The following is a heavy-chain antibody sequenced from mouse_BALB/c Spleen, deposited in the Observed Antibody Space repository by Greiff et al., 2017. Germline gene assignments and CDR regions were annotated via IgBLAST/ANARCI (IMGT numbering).Heavy chain of an antibody. V-gene: IGHV3-6*02. CDR2: ISYDGSN. CDR1: GYSITSGYY. CDR3: ARDPDYYYDLFAY. Sequence: EVQLVESGPGLVKPSQSLSLTCSVTGYSITSGYYWNWIRQFPGNQLEWMGYISYDGSNNYNPSLKNRISITRDTSKNQFFLKLNSVTTEDTATYYCARDPDYYYDLFAYWGQGTLVTVSA. J-gene: IGHJ3*01. D-gene: IGHD2-4*01.